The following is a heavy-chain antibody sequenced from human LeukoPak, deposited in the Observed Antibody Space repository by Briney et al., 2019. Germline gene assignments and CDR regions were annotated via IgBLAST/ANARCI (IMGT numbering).Heavy chain of an antibody. CDR2: IYHSGST. V-gene: IGHV4-30-2*01. CDR1: GGSISSGGYY. D-gene: IGHD4-23*01. Sequence: SQTQSLTCTVSGGSISSGGYYWSWIRQPPGKGLEWIGYIYHSGSTYYNPSLKSRVTISVDRSKTQFSLKLSSVTAADTAVYYCARDAGGNSGFDYWGQGTLVTVSS. J-gene: IGHJ4*02. CDR3: ARDAGGNSGFDY.